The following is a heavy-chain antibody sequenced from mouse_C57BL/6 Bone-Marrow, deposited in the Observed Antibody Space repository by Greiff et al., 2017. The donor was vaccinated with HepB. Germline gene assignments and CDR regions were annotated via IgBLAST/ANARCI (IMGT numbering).Heavy chain of an antibody. J-gene: IGHJ4*01. CDR1: GYTFTSYW. Sequence: QVHVKQPGAELVKPGASVKLSCKASGYTFTSYWMQWVKQRPGQGLEWIGEIDPSDSYTNYNQKFKGKATLTVDTSSSKAYMQLSSLTSEDSAVYYCARGGRRDYAMDYWGQGTSVTVTS. CDR2: IDPSDSYT. CDR3: ARGGRRDYAMDY. V-gene: IGHV1-50*01.